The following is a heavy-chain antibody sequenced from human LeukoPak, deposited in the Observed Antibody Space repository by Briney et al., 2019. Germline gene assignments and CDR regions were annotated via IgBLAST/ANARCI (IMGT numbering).Heavy chain of an antibody. J-gene: IGHJ4*02. V-gene: IGHV1-2*02. D-gene: IGHD6-13*01. CDR2: INPNSGGT. CDR3: ARDTIAAAGSVEDY. CDR1: GYTFTGYY. Sequence: ASVKVSCKASGYTFTGYYMHWVRQAPGQGLEWMGWINPNSGGTNYAQKFQGRVTMTRDTSISTAYMELSRLRSDDTAVYYCARDTIAAAGSVEDYWGQGTLVTVSS.